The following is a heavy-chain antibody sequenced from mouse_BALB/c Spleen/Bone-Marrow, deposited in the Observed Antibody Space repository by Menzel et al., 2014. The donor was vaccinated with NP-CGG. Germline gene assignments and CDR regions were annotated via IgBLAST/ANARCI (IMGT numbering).Heavy chain of an antibody. CDR1: GDSIXSGY. J-gene: IGHJ1*01. CDR2: ISYSGST. Sequence: DVQLQESGPSLVKPSQTLSLTCSVTGDSIXSGYWNWIRKFPGNKLEYMGYISYSGSTYYNPSLKSRISITRDTSKNQFYLQLNSMTTEDTATYYCASYDGWYFDVWGAGTTVTVSS. CDR3: ASYDGWYFDV. V-gene: IGHV3-8*02.